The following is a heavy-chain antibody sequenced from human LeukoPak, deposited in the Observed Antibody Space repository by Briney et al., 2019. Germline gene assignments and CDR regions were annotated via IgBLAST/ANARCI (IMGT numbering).Heavy chain of an antibody. D-gene: IGHD3-10*01. CDR2: INPNSGGT. Sequence: GASVKVSCKASGYTFTGYYMHWVRQAPGQGLGWIGWINPNSGGTNYAQKFQGRVTMTRDTSTSTAYMELSRMRPDDTAVYYCASEDSIVWFWVLSFDSWGQGTLVTVSS. CDR3: ASEDSIVWFWVLSFDS. V-gene: IGHV1-2*02. CDR1: GYTFTGYY. J-gene: IGHJ5*01.